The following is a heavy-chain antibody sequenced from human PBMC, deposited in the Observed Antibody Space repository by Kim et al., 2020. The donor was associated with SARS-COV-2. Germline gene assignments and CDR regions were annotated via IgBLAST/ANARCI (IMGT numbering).Heavy chain of an antibody. Sequence: SETLSLTCAVYGGSFSGYYWSWIRQPPGKGLEWIGEINHSGSTNYNPSLKSRVTISVDTSKNQFSLKLSSVTAADTAVYYCARRTLDYWGQGTLVTVSS. CDR3: ARRTLDY. V-gene: IGHV4-34*01. CDR2: INHSGST. CDR1: GGSFSGYY. J-gene: IGHJ4*02.